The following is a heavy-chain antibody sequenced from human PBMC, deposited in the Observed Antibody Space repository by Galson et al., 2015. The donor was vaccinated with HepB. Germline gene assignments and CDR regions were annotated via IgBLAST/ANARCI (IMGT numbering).Heavy chain of an antibody. Sequence: SVKVSCKASGYTFTSYGISWVRQAPGQGLEWMGWISAYNGNTNYAQKLQGRVTMTTDTSTSTAYMELRSLRSDDTAVYYCARDQVGWASYDFWSGRPYYFDYWGQGTLVTVSP. V-gene: IGHV1-18*04. J-gene: IGHJ4*02. D-gene: IGHD3-3*01. CDR1: GYTFTSYG. CDR3: ARDQVGWASYDFWSGRPYYFDY. CDR2: ISAYNGNT.